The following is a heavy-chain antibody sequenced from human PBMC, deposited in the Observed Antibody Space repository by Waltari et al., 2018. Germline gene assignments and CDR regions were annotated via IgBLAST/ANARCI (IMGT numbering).Heavy chain of an antibody. J-gene: IGHJ3*02. D-gene: IGHD6-6*01. Sequence: QLQLQESGPGLVKPSETLSLTCTVSGGSISSSSYYWGWIRQPPGKGLEWIGSIYYSGSTYSNPSLKSRVTISVDTSKNQFSLKLSSVTAADTAVYYCARAPMAARSAFDIWGQGTMVTVSS. CDR1: GGSISSSSYY. CDR3: ARAPMAARSAFDI. V-gene: IGHV4-39*01. CDR2: IYYSGST.